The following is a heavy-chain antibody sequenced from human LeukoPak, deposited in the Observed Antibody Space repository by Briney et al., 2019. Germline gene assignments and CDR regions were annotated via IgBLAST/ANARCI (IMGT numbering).Heavy chain of an antibody. CDR2: LNSDGSGT. J-gene: IGHJ4*02. CDR1: GFTFSSYW. Sequence: PGGSLRLSCAASGFTFSSYWMHWVRQAPGKGLVWVSRLNSDGSGTTYADSAKGRFTTSTANAKNTPYLQMNSLRAEDTAVYFCASISYDISGYYDYWGQGTLVTVSS. V-gene: IGHV3-74*01. CDR3: ASISYDISGYYDY. D-gene: IGHD3-22*01.